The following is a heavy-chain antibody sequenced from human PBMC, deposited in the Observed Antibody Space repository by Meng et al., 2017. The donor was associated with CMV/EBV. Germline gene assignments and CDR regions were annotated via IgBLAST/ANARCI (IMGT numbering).Heavy chain of an antibody. CDR2: INHSGST. D-gene: IGHD3-22*01. Sequence: GSLRLSCAVYGGSFSGYYWSWIRQPPGKGLEWIGEINHSGSTNYNPSLKSRVTISGDTSKNQFSLKLSSVTAADTAVYYCARGGGSTDYYRSNYYYYGMDVWGQGTTVTVSS. V-gene: IGHV4-34*01. J-gene: IGHJ6*02. CDR1: GGSFSGYY. CDR3: ARGGGSTDYYRSNYYYYGMDV.